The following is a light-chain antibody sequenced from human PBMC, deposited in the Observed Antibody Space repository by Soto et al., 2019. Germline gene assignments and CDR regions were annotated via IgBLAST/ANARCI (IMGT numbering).Light chain of an antibody. CDR3: SSYTTSSTHVV. Sequence: QSALTQPASVSGSPGQSITISCTGTSSDVGSYNYVSWYQQYPGKAPKLMMYDVSNRPSGVSYRFSGSKSGNTASLTISGLQAEDEADYYGSSYTTSSTHVVFGGGTKLTVL. V-gene: IGLV2-14*01. CDR2: DVS. CDR1: SSDVGSYNY. J-gene: IGLJ2*01.